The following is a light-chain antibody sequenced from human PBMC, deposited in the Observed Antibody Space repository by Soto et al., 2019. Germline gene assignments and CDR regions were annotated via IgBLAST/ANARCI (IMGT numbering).Light chain of an antibody. Sequence: QSVLTQPPSASGSPGQSVTLSCTGTSGDVGGYDYVSWYQQHPGKAPKLMIFEVSERPSGVPDRFSGSKSGNTASLTVSGLQAEDEADYFCASYAGTNNVVFGGGTKLTVL. CDR1: SGDVGGYDY. CDR3: ASYAGTNNVV. J-gene: IGLJ2*01. CDR2: EVS. V-gene: IGLV2-8*01.